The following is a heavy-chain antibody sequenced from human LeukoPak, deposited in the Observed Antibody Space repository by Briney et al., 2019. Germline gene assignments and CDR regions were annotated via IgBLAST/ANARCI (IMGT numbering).Heavy chain of an antibody. J-gene: IGHJ4*02. CDR3: ASQYYYGSGSYWKFDY. CDR1: GGTFSSYA. V-gene: IGHV1-69*13. Sequence: ASVKVSCKASGGTFSSYAISWVRQAPGQGLEWMGGIIPTFGTANYAQKFQGRVTITADESTSTAYMELSSLRSEDTAVYYCASQYYYGSGSYWKFDYWGQGTLVTVSS. D-gene: IGHD3-10*01. CDR2: IIPTFGTA.